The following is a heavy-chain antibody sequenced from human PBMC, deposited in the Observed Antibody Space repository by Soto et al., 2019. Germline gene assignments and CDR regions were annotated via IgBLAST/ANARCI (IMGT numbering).Heavy chain of an antibody. CDR1: ALIFSDCH. V-gene: IGHV3-72*01. CDR2: IRRKANSYTT. D-gene: IGHD6-19*01. J-gene: IGHJ6*02. CDR3: AMLGGWSGGSNDMDV. Sequence: EVQLVESGGGLVQPGGSLRLSCAASALIFSDCHRDCVRQAPGKGLEWVGRIRRKANSYTTEYAASVKGRFTISRDDSKNSLYLQMNSLKTEDTAVYYCAMLGGWSGGSNDMDVWGQGTTVTVSS.